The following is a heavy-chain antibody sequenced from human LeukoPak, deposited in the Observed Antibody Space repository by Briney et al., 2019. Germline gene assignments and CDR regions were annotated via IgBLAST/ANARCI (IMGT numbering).Heavy chain of an antibody. CDR3: AGGSTLDRGLVYY. D-gene: IGHD3-10*01. CDR2: IWYDGSNK. CDR1: GFTFSSYG. V-gene: IGHV3-33*03. J-gene: IGHJ4*02. Sequence: PGGSLRLSCAASGFTFSSYGMHWVRQAPGKGLEWVAVIWYDGSNKYYADSVKGRFTISRDNAKNTLFLQMNSLRAEDTAVYYCAGGSTLDRGLVYYWGQGTLVTVSS.